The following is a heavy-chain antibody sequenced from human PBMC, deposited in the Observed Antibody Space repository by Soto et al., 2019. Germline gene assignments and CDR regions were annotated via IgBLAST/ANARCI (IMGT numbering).Heavy chain of an antibody. CDR1: GFTFSSYA. V-gene: IGHV3-23*01. J-gene: IGHJ6*02. CDR3: ARVRLSRIREKGRYYYYGMDV. Sequence: GSLRLSCAASGFTFSSYAMSWVRQAPGKGLEWVSAISGSGGSTYYADSVKGRFTISRDNAKNTLYLQMNSLRAEDTAVYYCARVRLSRIREKGRYYYYGMDVWGQGTTVTVS. CDR2: ISGSGGST. D-gene: IGHD6-25*01.